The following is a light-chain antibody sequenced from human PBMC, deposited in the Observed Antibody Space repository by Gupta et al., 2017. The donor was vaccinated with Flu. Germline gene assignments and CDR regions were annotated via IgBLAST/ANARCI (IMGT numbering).Light chain of an antibody. Sequence: SITISCTGTSSDVGSYNLVSWFQLHPGKAPKLMIWEVNKRPSGVSNRFSGSKSGNTASLKISGLQAEDEADYYCCSYAGGSTFVFGTGTKVTV. CDR1: SSDVGSYNL. V-gene: IGLV2-23*02. CDR3: CSYAGGSTFV. CDR2: EVN. J-gene: IGLJ1*01.